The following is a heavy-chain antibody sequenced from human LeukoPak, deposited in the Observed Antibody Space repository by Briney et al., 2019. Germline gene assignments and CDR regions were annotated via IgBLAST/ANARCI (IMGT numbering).Heavy chain of an antibody. CDR2: IYYSGST. CDR1: GGSISSYY. V-gene: IGHV4-59*08. D-gene: IGHD6-19*01. Sequence: SETLSLTCTVSGGSISSYYWGWIRQPLGKGLEWIGYIYYSGSTNYNPSLKSRVTISVDTSKNQFSLKLSSVTAADTAVYYCARLYPGYSSGWYYFDYWGQGTLVTVSS. J-gene: IGHJ4*02. CDR3: ARLYPGYSSGWYYFDY.